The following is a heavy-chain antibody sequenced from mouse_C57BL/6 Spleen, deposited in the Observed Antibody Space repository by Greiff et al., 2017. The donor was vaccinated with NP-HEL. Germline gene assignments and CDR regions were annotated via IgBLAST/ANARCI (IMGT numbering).Heavy chain of an antibody. J-gene: IGHJ1*03. Sequence: EVKLVESGGDLVKPGGSLKLSCAASRFTFSSYGMSWVRQTPDKRLEWVATISSGGSYTYYPDSVKGRFTISRDNAKNTLYLQMSSLKSEDTAMYYCARQGYYGSSYVWYFDVWGTGTTVTVSS. CDR1: RFTFSSYG. V-gene: IGHV5-6*01. CDR3: ARQGYYGSSYVWYFDV. D-gene: IGHD1-1*01. CDR2: ISSGGSYT.